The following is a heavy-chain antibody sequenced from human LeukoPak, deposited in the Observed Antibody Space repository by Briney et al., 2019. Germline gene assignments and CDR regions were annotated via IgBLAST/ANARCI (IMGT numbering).Heavy chain of an antibody. CDR3: AKSPPSYYYGSGSYYFDY. CDR2: ISGSGGST. CDR1: GFTFSSYA. J-gene: IGHJ4*02. V-gene: IGHV3-23*01. Sequence: PGGSLRLSCAASGFTFSSYAMSWVRQAPGKGLEWVSAISGSGGSTYYADSVKGRFTISRDNSKNTLYLQMNSLRAEDTAVYYCAKSPPSYYYGSGSYYFDYWGQGTLVTVSS. D-gene: IGHD3-10*01.